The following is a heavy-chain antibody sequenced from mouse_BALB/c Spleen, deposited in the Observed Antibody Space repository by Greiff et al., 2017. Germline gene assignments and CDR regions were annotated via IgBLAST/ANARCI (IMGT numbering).Heavy chain of an antibody. J-gene: IGHJ3*01. CDR3: ARDTYGLLAY. D-gene: IGHD1-2*01. Sequence: EVMLVESGGGLVQPGGSLRLSCATSGFTFTDYYMSWVRQPPGKALEWLGFIRNKANGYTTEYSASVKGRFTISRDNSQSILYLQMNTLRAEDSATYYCARDTYGLLAYWGQGTLVTVSA. V-gene: IGHV7-3*02. CDR2: IRNKANGYTT. CDR1: GFTFTDYY.